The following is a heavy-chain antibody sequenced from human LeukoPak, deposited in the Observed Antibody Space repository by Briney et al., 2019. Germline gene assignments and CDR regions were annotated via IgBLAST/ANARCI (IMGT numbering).Heavy chain of an antibody. CDR2: INPSGGST. CDR1: GYTFTSYY. J-gene: IGHJ4*02. Sequence: ASVKVSCKASGYTFTSYYMHWVRQAPGQGLEWMGIINPSGGSTSYAQKFQGRVTMTRDTSTSTVYMELSSLRSEDTAVYYCAREVGGIVVVPAANNDYFDYWGQGILVTVSS. V-gene: IGHV1-46*01. D-gene: IGHD2-2*01. CDR3: AREVGGIVVVPAANNDYFDY.